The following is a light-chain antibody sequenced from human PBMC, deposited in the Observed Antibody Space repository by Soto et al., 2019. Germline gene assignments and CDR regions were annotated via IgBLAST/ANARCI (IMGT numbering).Light chain of an antibody. CDR1: QDISSR. V-gene: IGKV1-9*01. J-gene: IGKJ4*01. Sequence: DSTLTQARSCLSAYWVDRVTITCLASQDISSRLAWYQQKPGIAPKLLIYAASTLQSGVPSRFSGSGSGTEFTLTISSLQPEDFATYYCQQYDNLPLTFGGGTEVDI. CDR2: AAS. CDR3: QQYDNLPLT.